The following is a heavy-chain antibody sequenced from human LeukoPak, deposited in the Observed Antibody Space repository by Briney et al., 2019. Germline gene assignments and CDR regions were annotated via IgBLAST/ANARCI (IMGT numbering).Heavy chain of an antibody. D-gene: IGHD3-10*01. CDR2: ISSSGSTI. J-gene: IGHJ6*03. V-gene: IGHV3-48*03. CDR1: GFTFSSYE. CDR3: ARGNTMIRGGGYYYYHMDV. Sequence: GGSLRLSCAASGFTFSSYEMNWVRQAPGKGLEWVSYISSSGSTIYYADSVKGRFTISRDNAKNSLYLQMNSLRVEDMAVYYCARGNTMIRGGGYYYYHMDVWGEGTTVTVSS.